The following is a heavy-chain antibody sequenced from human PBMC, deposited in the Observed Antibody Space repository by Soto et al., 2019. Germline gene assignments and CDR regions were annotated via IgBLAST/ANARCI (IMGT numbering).Heavy chain of an antibody. CDR1: GGSFSGYY. V-gene: IGHV4-34*01. J-gene: IGHJ4*02. Sequence: SETLSLTCAVYGGSFSGYYWNWIRQPPGKGLERIGEINHSGSTNYNPSLESRVTISADTSKNQFSLNLSSVTAADTAVYYCARVPFSRGLFARGVNFDYWGQGTLVTVSS. CDR3: ARVPFSRGLFARGVNFDY. D-gene: IGHD3-10*01. CDR2: INHSGST.